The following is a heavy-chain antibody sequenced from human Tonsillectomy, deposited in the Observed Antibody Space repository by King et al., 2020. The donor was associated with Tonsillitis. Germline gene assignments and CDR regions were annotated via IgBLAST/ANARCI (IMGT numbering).Heavy chain of an antibody. CDR1: GGSISSYY. CDR3: ARGSNIAAAGTGYYSDY. D-gene: IGHD6-13*01. Sequence: VQLQESGPGLVKPSETLSLTCTVSGGSISSYYWSWIRQPPGKGLEWIGYIYDSGSTNYNPSLKSRGTISVDTSKNQLSLKLSSVTAADTAVYYCARGSNIAAAGTGYYSDYWGQGTLVTVSS. V-gene: IGHV4-59*01. CDR2: IYDSGST. J-gene: IGHJ4*02.